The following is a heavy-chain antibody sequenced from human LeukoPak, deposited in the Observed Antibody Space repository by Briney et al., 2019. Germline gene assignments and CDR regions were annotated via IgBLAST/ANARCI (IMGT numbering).Heavy chain of an antibody. V-gene: IGHV4-30-4*08. Sequence: PSETLSLTCTVSGGSISSGGYYWSWIRQPPGKGLEWIGYIYYSGSTYYNPFLKSRVTISVDTSKNQFSLKLSSVTAADTAVYYCARVSRLLSGAFDIWGQGTMVTVSS. CDR1: GGSISSGGYY. D-gene: IGHD2-2*01. CDR2: IYYSGST. J-gene: IGHJ3*02. CDR3: ARVSRLLSGAFDI.